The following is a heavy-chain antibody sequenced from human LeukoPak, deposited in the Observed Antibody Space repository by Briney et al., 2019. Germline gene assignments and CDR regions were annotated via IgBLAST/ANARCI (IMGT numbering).Heavy chain of an antibody. D-gene: IGHD3-22*01. J-gene: IGHJ5*02. CDR2: IYTSGST. V-gene: IGHV4-61*02. CDR3: ARGKYYYDSNTSYRCFDP. Sequence: PSETLSLTCTVSGGSISSGSYYWSWIRQPAGKGLEWIGRIYTSGSTNYNPSLKSRVTISVDTSKNQFSLKLSSVTAADTAVYYCARGKYYYDSNTSYRCFDPWGQGTLVTVSS. CDR1: GGSISSGSYY.